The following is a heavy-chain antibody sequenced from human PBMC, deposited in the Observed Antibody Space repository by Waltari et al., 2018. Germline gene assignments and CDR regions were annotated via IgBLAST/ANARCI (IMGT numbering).Heavy chain of an antibody. CDR1: GFTVSSNY. J-gene: IGHJ4*02. V-gene: IGHV3-53*01. Sequence: EVQLVESGGGLIQPGGSLRLSCAASGFTVSSNYMSWVRQAPGKGLELVSVFYTGGSTYYAGSVKGRFTISRDNSKNTLYLQMNSLRAEDTAVYYCARGDGVRGVIFDYWGQGTLVTVSS. CDR2: FYTGGST. CDR3: ARGDGVRGVIFDY. D-gene: IGHD3-10*01.